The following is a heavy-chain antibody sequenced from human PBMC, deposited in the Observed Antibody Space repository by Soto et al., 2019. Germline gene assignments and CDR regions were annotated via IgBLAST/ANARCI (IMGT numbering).Heavy chain of an antibody. CDR2: ISYDGSNK. J-gene: IGHJ6*02. CDR1: GFTFSSYG. D-gene: IGHD6-13*01. V-gene: IGHV3-30*18. Sequence: GGSLRLSCAASGFTFSSYGMHWVRQAPGKGLEWVAVISYDGSNKYYAESVKGRFTICRDNSKNTLYLQMNSLRAEDTAVYYCAKDLSIAAAGTYYYYYGMDVWGQGTTVTVSS. CDR3: AKDLSIAAAGTYYYYYGMDV.